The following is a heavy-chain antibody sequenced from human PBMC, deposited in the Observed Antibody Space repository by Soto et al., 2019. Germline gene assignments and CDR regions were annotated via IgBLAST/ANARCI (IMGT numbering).Heavy chain of an antibody. D-gene: IGHD1-1*01. J-gene: IGHJ6*02. CDR1: GFTFSSYG. V-gene: IGHV3-30*18. CDR2: ISYDGSNK. CDR3: AKETTWFGYYYYVMDV. Sequence: GGSLRLFCAASGFTFSSYGMHWVRQAPGKGLEWVAVISYDGSNKYYADSVTGRFTLSRGTSKNTLYLQMNSLRAEDTAVYYCAKETTWFGYYYYVMDVWGQGTTVTVSS.